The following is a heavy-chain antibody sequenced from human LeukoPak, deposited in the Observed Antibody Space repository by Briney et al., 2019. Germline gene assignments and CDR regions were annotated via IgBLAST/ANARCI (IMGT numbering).Heavy chain of an antibody. J-gene: IGHJ4*02. CDR3: AREDYYDSSGYYLDC. D-gene: IGHD3-22*01. Sequence: GGSLRLSCAASGFTFSGSAMHWVRQASGKGLEWVGRIRSKANSYATAYAASVRGRFTISRDDSKNTAYLQMNSLKTEDTAVYYCAREDYYDSSGYYLDCWGQGTLVTVSS. CDR1: GFTFSGSA. V-gene: IGHV3-73*01. CDR2: IRSKANSYAT.